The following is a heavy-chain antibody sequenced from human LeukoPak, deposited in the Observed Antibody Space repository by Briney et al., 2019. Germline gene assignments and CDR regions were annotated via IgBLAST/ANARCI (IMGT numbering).Heavy chain of an antibody. CDR3: ARQMATTTSMPFDY. J-gene: IGHJ4*02. V-gene: IGHV4-31*03. D-gene: IGHD5-24*01. CDR2: IYYSGST. CDR1: GGSISSGGYY. Sequence: SETPSLTCTVSGGSISSGGYYWTWIRHHPGKGLEWIGYIYYSGSTYYNPSLKSRVTISVDTSKNQFSLKLSSVTAADTAMYYCARQMATTTSMPFDYWGQGTLVTVSS.